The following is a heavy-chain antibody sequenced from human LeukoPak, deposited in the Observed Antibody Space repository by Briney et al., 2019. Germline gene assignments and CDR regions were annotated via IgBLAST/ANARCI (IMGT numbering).Heavy chain of an antibody. CDR1: GGSFSGYY. D-gene: IGHD2-8*01. CDR3: ARGTVLMGYASFDY. J-gene: IGHJ4*02. V-gene: IGHV4-34*01. CDR2: IIHSGST. Sequence: SETLSLTCAVYGGSFSGYYWTWIRQPPGKGLEWIGEIIHSGSTSYNPSLKSRVIVTVDTSKNHFSLKLTSVTAADTAVYYCARGTVLMGYASFDYWGQGTLVTVSS.